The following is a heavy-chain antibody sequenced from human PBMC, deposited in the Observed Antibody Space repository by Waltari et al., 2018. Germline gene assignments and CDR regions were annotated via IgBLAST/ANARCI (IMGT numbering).Heavy chain of an antibody. CDR3: ARVEGIAAPKPLYYYYYMDV. J-gene: IGHJ6*03. CDR1: GYSISSGYY. D-gene: IGHD6-13*01. Sequence: QVQLQESGPGLVKPSETLSLTCAVSGYSISSGYYWGWIRQPPGKGLEWIGYIYYSGSTNYNPSLKSRVTISVDTSKNQFSLKLSSVTAADTAVYYCARVEGIAAPKPLYYYYYMDVWGKGTTVTVSS. V-gene: IGHV4-38-2*01. CDR2: IYYSGST.